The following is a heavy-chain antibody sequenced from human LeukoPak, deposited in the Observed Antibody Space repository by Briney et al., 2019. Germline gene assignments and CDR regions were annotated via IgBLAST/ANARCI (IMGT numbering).Heavy chain of an antibody. D-gene: IGHD5-18*01. CDR3: AKADMDTACFDY. CDR2: IYSDGTT. V-gene: IGHV3-53*01. J-gene: IGHJ4*02. CDR1: GIAVSSNY. Sequence: PGGSLRLSCAASGIAVSSNYMNWVRQAPGKGLEWVSLIYSDGTTYYADSVKGRFTISRDNSKNTLYVQMSSLRAEDTAVYYCAKADMDTACFDYWGQGTLVTVSS.